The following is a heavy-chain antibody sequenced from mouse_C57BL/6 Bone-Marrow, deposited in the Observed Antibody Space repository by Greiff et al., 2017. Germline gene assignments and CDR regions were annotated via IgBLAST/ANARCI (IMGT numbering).Heavy chain of an antibody. J-gene: IGHJ3*01. V-gene: IGHV5-4*01. Sequence: DVKLVESGGVLVKPGGSLKLSCAASGFTFSSYAMSWVRQTPEKRLEWVATISDGGSYTYYPDNVKGRFTISRDNAKNNLYLQMSHLKSEDTAMYYCARDGGPSTMVTPFAYWGQGTLVTVSA. CDR3: ARDGGPSTMVTPFAY. CDR2: ISDGGSYT. CDR1: GFTFSSYA. D-gene: IGHD2-2*01.